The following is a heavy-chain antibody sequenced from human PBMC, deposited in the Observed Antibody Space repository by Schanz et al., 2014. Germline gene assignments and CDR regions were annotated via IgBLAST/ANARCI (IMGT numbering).Heavy chain of an antibody. Sequence: EVQLVESGGGLVQPRGSLRLSCAASGVTFSSYAMSWVRQASGKGLEWVSIIYTDGSTYYADSVRDRFTISRDNSKNMLYLQINNLSAEDTAVYYCARGTDTAMEHRPFDYWGQGTLVTVSS. J-gene: IGHJ4*02. CDR2: IYTDGST. D-gene: IGHD5-18*01. V-gene: IGHV3-66*01. CDR1: GVTFSSYA. CDR3: ARGTDTAMEHRPFDY.